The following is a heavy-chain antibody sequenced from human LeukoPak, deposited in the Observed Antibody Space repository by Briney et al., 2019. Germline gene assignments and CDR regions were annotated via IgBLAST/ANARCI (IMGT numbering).Heavy chain of an antibody. D-gene: IGHD3-16*01. J-gene: IGHJ4*02. CDR1: GFTFSSYS. CDR3: ARARGMGKQNALGY. CDR2: ISSSSSYI. Sequence: PGGSLRLSCAASGFTFSSYSMNWVRQSPGKGLEWVSSISSSSSYIYYADSVKGRFTISRDNAKNSLYLQMNSLRAEDTAVYYCARARGMGKQNALGYWGQGTLVTVSS. V-gene: IGHV3-21*01.